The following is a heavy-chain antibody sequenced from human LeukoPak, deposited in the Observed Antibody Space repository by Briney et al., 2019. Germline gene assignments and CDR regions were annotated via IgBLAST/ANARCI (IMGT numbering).Heavy chain of an antibody. Sequence: GGSLRLSCAASGFTFSSYGMHWVRQAPGKGLEWVAVIWYDGSSKYYADSVKGRFTISRDNSKNTLYLQMNSLRAEDTAVYYCAREGSCSSTSCYSLDYWGQGTPVTVSS. CDR3: AREGSCSSTSCYSLDY. J-gene: IGHJ4*02. V-gene: IGHV3-33*01. CDR1: GFTFSSYG. D-gene: IGHD2-2*01. CDR2: IWYDGSSK.